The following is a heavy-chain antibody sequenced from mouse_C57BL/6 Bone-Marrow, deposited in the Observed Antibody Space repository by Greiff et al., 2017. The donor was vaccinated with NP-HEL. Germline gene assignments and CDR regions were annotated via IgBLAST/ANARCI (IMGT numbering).Heavy chain of an antibody. D-gene: IGHD2-3*01. Sequence: EVKLVESGGDLVKPGGSLKLSCAASGFTFSSYGMSWVRQTPDKRLEWVATISSGGSYTYYPDSVKGRFTISRDNAKNTLYLQMSSLKSEDTAMYYCARRFDGSYYFDYWGQGTTLTVSS. CDR3: ARRFDGSYYFDY. V-gene: IGHV5-6*02. CDR2: ISSGGSYT. J-gene: IGHJ2*01. CDR1: GFTFSSYG.